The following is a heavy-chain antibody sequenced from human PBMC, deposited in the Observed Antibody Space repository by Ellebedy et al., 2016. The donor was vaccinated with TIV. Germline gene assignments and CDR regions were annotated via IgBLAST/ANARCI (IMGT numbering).Heavy chain of an antibody. V-gene: IGHV3-23*01. CDR1: GFTFSSYA. CDR3: AKDDYDFWSGYLLFDY. D-gene: IGHD3-3*01. J-gene: IGHJ4*02. Sequence: PGGSLRLSCAASGFTFSSYAMSWVRQAPGKGLEWVSAISGSGGSTYYADSVKGRFTISRDNSKNTLYLQMNSLRAEDTAVYYCAKDDYDFWSGYLLFDYWGQGTLVTVSS. CDR2: ISGSGGST.